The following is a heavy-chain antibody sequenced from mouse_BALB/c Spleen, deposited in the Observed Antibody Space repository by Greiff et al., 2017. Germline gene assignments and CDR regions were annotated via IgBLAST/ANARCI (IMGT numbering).Heavy chain of an antibody. Sequence: VQLQQSGAELVRSGASVKLSCTASGFNIKDYYMPWVKQRPEQGLEWIGWIDPENGDTEYAPKFQGKATMTADTSSNTAYLQRSSLTSEDTAVYYCNAGKDFHYCGYDYWGQGTTLTVSS. CDR1: GFNIKDYY. J-gene: IGHJ2*01. V-gene: IGHV14-4*02. D-gene: IGHD1-2*01. CDR3: NAGKDFHYCGYDY. CDR2: IDPENGDT.